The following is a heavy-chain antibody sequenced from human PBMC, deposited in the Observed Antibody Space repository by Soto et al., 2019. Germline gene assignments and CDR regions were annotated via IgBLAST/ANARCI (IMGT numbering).Heavy chain of an antibody. CDR3: ARDIVVVPAAMLYYYYGMDV. D-gene: IGHD2-2*01. CDR1: GYTFTSYG. J-gene: IGHJ6*02. Sequence: QVQLVQSGAEVKKPGASVKVSCKASGYTFTSYGISWVRQAPGQGLEWMGWISAYNGNTNYAQKRQGRVTMTTDTSTSTAYMELRSLRSDDTAVYYCARDIVVVPAAMLYYYYGMDVWGQGTTVTVSS. CDR2: ISAYNGNT. V-gene: IGHV1-18*01.